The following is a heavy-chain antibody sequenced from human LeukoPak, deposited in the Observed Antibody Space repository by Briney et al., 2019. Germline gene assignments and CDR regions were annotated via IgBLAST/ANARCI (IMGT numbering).Heavy chain of an antibody. V-gene: IGHV3-13*01. CDR2: IGTAGDI. D-gene: IGHD2-2*01. J-gene: IGHJ4*02. CDR3: AKDRAYCSSTSCYFLDESFGYYFDC. Sequence: GGSLRLSCAASGFTFSNYDMHWVRQATGKGLEWVSGIGTAGDIYYPGSVKGRFTISRENAKNSLYLQMNSLRAEDTAVYYCAKDRAYCSSTSCYFLDESFGYYFDCWGQGTLVTVSS. CDR1: GFTFSNYD.